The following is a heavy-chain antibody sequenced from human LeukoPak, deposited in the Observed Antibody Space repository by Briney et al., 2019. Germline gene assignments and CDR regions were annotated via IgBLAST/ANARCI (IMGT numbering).Heavy chain of an antibody. V-gene: IGHV1-69*05. CDR3: GRDRHSRGYYDSSGYQNFVF. Sequence: SVTVSCKASVCTFSHYANSWVRQAPAQGLEWMGVIIHNFGTANYAQKFQGRVTITTDESTSTAYMELSRLRSEDTAVYYCGRDRHSRGYYDSSGYQNFVFWGEGTLVTVSS. J-gene: IGHJ4*02. CDR2: IIHNFGTA. CDR1: VCTFSHYA. D-gene: IGHD3-22*01.